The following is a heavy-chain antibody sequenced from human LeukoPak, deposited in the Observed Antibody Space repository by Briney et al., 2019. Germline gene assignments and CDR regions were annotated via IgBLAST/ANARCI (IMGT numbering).Heavy chain of an antibody. D-gene: IGHD6-13*01. CDR3: ARGWAAAGNPNWFDL. V-gene: IGHV3-33*01. J-gene: IGHJ5*02. CDR1: GFTFSSHA. CDR2: IWSEGSNK. Sequence: PGGSLRLSCAAPGFTFSSHAMHWVRQAPRKGLEWVAVIWSEGSNKYYADSVKGRFTISRDNSKNTLYLEMNSLRAEDTAVYYCARGWAAAGNPNWFDLWGQGTRVTVSS.